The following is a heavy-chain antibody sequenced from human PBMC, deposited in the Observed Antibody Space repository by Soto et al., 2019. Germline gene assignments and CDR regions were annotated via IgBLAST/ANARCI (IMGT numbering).Heavy chain of an antibody. CDR1: GFTFNNYA. J-gene: IGHJ4*02. CDR2: ISGTGGST. CDR3: AKDRLGGNFDY. Sequence: PGESLKISCAASGFTFNNYAMNWVRQAPGKGLEWVATISGTGGSTYYADSVKGRFTISRDNSKNTLYLQMNSLRVEDTAVYYCAKDRLGGNFDYWGQGTQVTAPQ. V-gene: IGHV3-23*01.